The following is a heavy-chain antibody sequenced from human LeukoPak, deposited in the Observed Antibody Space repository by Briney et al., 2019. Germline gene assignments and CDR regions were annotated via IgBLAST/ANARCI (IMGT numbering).Heavy chain of an antibody. D-gene: IGHD6-19*01. CDR2: IYSDGNT. J-gene: IGHJ5*02. CDR3: AGDTHSSSWYDH. V-gene: IGHV3-53*01. Sequence: GGSLGLSCAVSGFTVSSIYMSWVRQAPGKGLEWVSFIYSDGNTYCADSVKGRFTLSRDSSRNTLYLQMNSLRVDDTAVYYCAGDTHSSSWYDHWGQGTLVTVSS. CDR1: GFTVSSIY.